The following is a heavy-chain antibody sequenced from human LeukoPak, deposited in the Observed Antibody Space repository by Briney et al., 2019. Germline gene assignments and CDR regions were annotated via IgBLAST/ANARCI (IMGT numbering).Heavy chain of an antibody. CDR3: ASVRLVRGVVITPEYHY. Sequence: GASVKVSCKASGYTSTSYYMHWVRQAPGQGLEWMGIINPSGGSTSYAQKFQGRVTMTRDMSTSTVYMELSSLRSEDTAVYYCASVRLVRGVVITPEYHYWGQGTLVTVSS. CDR2: INPSGGST. V-gene: IGHV1-46*01. J-gene: IGHJ4*02. D-gene: IGHD3-22*01. CDR1: GYTSTSYY.